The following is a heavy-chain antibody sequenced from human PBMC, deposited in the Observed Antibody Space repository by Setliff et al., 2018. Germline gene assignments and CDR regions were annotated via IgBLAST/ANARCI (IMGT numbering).Heavy chain of an antibody. Sequence: SETLSLTCAVYGESFSGHYWSWIRQPPGKGLEWIGEINHSGSTNYNPSLKSRVTISVDTSKNQFSVKLSSVTAADTAVYYCARSGSTYGSGSYYLDSWFDPWGQGTLVTVSS. CDR2: INHSGST. D-gene: IGHD3-10*01. J-gene: IGHJ5*02. V-gene: IGHV4-34*01. CDR1: GESFSGHY. CDR3: ARSGSTYGSGSYYLDSWFDP.